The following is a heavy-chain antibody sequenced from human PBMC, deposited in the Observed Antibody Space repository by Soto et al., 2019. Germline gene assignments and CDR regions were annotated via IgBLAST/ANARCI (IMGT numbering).Heavy chain of an antibody. CDR2: IIPIFGTA. CDR3: ARETYYYDSSGLDYFDY. J-gene: IGHJ4*02. V-gene: IGHV1-69*13. D-gene: IGHD3-22*01. Sequence: SVKVSCKASGGTFSSYAISWVRQAPGQGLEWMGGIIPIFGTANYAQKFQGRVTITADESTSTAYMELSSLRSGDTAVYYCARETYYYDSSGLDYFDYWGQGTLVTVSS. CDR1: GGTFSSYA.